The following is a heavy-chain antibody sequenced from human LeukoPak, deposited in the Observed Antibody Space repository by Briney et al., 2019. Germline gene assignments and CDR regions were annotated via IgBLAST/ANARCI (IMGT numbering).Heavy chain of an antibody. V-gene: IGHV1-69*06. CDR2: IIPIFGTA. CDR3: ATALILGYCSSTSCKEVADAFDI. D-gene: IGHD2-2*01. Sequence: SVKVSCKASGGTFSSYAISWVRQASGQGLEWMGGIIPIFGTANYAQKFQGRVTITADKSTSTAYMELSSLRSEDTAVYYCATALILGYCSSTSCKEVADAFDIWGQGTMVTVSS. J-gene: IGHJ3*02. CDR1: GGTFSSYA.